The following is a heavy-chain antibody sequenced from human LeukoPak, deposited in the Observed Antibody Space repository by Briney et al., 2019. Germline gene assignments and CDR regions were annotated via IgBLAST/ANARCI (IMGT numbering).Heavy chain of an antibody. J-gene: IGHJ4*02. Sequence: PSETLSLTCAVYGGSFSGYYWSWIRQPPGKGLEWIGEINHSGSTNYNPSLKSRVTISVDTSKNQFSLKLSSVTAADTAVYYCARVRLLRTFDYWGQGTLVTVSS. D-gene: IGHD3-16*01. V-gene: IGHV4-34*01. CDR1: GGSFSGYY. CDR2: INHSGST. CDR3: ARVRLLRTFDY.